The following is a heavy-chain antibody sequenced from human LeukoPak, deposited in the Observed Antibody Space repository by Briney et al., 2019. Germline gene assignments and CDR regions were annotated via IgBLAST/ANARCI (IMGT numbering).Heavy chain of an antibody. V-gene: IGHV4-59*01. D-gene: IGHD6-19*01. CDR3: ARGLPVGGQHYLGH. Sequence: PSETLSLTCTVSGGSLSSYSWTWIRQPPGKGLEWIGYISYSGTTYYNPSLKSRVTISVDTSKNQFSLTLTSVTAADTALYYCARGLPVGGQHYLGHWGQGTLVTVSS. CDR2: ISYSGTT. CDR1: GGSLSSYS. J-gene: IGHJ4*02.